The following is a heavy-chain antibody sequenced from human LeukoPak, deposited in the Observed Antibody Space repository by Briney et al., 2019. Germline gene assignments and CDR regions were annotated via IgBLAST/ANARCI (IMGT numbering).Heavy chain of an antibody. CDR1: GYTFTSYD. V-gene: IGHV1-8*01. CDR2: MNPNSGNT. CDR3: ARGLTNDFWSGYSPVYYYGMDV. Sequence: ASVKVSCKASGYTFTSYDINWVRQATGQGLEWMGWMNPNSGNTGYAQKFQGRVTMTRNTSISTAYMELSRLRSEDTAVYYCARGLTNDFWSGYSPVYYYGMDVWGQGTTVTVSS. J-gene: IGHJ6*02. D-gene: IGHD3-3*01.